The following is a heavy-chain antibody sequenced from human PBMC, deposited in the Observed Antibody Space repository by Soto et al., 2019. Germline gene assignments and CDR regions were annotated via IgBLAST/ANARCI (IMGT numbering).Heavy chain of an antibody. CDR3: AGSPSSGWYGDAFDI. CDR1: GGTFSSYA. CDR2: IIPIFGTA. Sequence: KVSCKASGGTFSSYAISWVRQAPGQGLEWMGGIIPIFGTANYAQKFQGRVTITADKSTSTAYMELSSLRSEDTAVYYCAGSPSSGWYGDAFDIWGQGTMVTVSS. V-gene: IGHV1-69*06. D-gene: IGHD6-19*01. J-gene: IGHJ3*02.